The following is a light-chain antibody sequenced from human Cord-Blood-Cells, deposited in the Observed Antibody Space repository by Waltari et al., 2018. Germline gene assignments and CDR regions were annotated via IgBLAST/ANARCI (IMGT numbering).Light chain of an antibody. CDR3: SSYTSSSNPYV. Sequence: QSALTQPASVSGSPGQSITISCTGTSSDVGGYNYVSWYQQHPGKAPKLMIYEVSNRPSGVSNRFSGSKSGNTASLTISGLQAEDEADYYCSSYTSSSNPYVFGTGTKATVL. CDR1: SSDVGGYNY. V-gene: IGLV2-14*01. CDR2: EVS. J-gene: IGLJ1*01.